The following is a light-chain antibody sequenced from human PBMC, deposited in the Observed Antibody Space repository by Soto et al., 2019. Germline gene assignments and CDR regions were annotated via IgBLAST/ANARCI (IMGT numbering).Light chain of an antibody. J-gene: IGKJ1*01. V-gene: IGKV3D-20*01. Sequence: VLTQSPCKLSVSPGERVTPSGAASQSVRGSQLAWYQHKPGLAPRLLMSDASIRATGIPDRFSGSGSGTDFTLTISSLEPEDSAVYYCQYYGSSLMTFGQGTKVDIK. CDR2: DAS. CDR3: QYYGSSLMT. CDR1: QSVRGSQ.